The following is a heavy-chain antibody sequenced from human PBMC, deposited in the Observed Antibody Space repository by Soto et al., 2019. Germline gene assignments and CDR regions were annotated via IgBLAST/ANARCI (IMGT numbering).Heavy chain of an antibody. V-gene: IGHV3-23*01. D-gene: IGHD3-10*01. CDR3: AKRESGSGRSPPLINY. CDR1: GFTFSSYS. Sequence: EVQLLESGGGLVQPGGSLRLSCAASGFTFSSYSMNWVRQAPGKGLEWVASVGGGGDNTFYADSVKGRFTISRDDSQNTLNLQMNSLRAEDTAVYFCAKRESGSGRSPPLINYWGQGTLVTVSS. CDR2: VGGGGDNT. J-gene: IGHJ4*02.